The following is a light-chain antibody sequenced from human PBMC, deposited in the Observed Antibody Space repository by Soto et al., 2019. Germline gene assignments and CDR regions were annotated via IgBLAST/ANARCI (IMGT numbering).Light chain of an antibody. V-gene: IGLV2-11*01. CDR2: DVS. Sequence: QSALTQPRSVSGSPGQSVTISCTGTSSDVGGYTYVSWYQQHPGKAPKLMIYDVSKRPSGVPDRFSGSKSGNTASLTISGLQAEDEADYYCCSYAGRFLVFGGGTKVTVL. CDR1: SSDVGGYTY. J-gene: IGLJ2*01. CDR3: CSYAGRFLV.